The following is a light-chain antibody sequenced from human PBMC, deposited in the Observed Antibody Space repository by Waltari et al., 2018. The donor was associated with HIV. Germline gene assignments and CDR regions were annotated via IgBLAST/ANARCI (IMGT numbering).Light chain of an antibody. Sequence: QSVLTQPPSVSEAPRQRVPISCSGSSSNIGNNAVTWYQPLPGKAPKLLIYYDDLLPSGVSDRFSVSKSGTSASLAISGRQSEDEADYYCAAWDDSLNGPVFGGGTKLTVL. CDR1: SSNIGNNA. J-gene: IGLJ2*01. CDR2: YDD. CDR3: AAWDDSLNGPV. V-gene: IGLV1-36*01.